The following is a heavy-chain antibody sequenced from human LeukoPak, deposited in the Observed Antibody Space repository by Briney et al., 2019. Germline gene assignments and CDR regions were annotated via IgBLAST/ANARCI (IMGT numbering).Heavy chain of an antibody. CDR2: IRYDGGDK. V-gene: IGHV3-30*02. D-gene: IGHD3-10*01. CDR1: GFTFTNYV. CDR3: AKGGGSPYYFDY. Sequence: GGSLRLSCAASGFTFTNYVMHWVRQAPGKGLEWVAFIRYDGGDKSYGDSVEGRFTISRDNSKNTVYLQMNSLRAEDAAAYYCAKGGGSPYYFDYWGQGTLVTVSS. J-gene: IGHJ4*02.